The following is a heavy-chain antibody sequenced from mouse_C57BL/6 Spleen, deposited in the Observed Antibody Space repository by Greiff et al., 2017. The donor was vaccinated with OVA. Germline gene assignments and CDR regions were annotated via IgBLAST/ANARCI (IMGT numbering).Heavy chain of an antibody. V-gene: IGHV1-18*01. CDR2: INPNNGGT. CDR1: GYTFTDYN. CDR3: ARTSQALYGYDEGGWFAY. Sequence: VQLQQSGPELVKPGASVKIPCKASGYTFTDYNMDWVKQSHGKSLEWIGDINPNNGGTIYNQKFKGKATLTVDKSSSTAYMELRSLTSEDTAVYYCARTSQALYGYDEGGWFAYWGQGTLVTVSA. J-gene: IGHJ3*01. D-gene: IGHD2-2*01.